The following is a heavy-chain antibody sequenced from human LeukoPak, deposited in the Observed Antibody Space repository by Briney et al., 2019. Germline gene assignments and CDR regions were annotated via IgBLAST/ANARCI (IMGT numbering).Heavy chain of an antibody. Sequence: SETLSLTCTVSGYSITNGHYWGWIRQPPGKGLEWIGSIYHSGSTYYNPSLKSRVTISVDTSKTQFSLRLNSVTAADTAVYYCARDADPSAYYGPGSSIDYWGQGTLVTVSS. D-gene: IGHD3-10*01. J-gene: IGHJ4*02. CDR1: GYSITNGHY. V-gene: IGHV4-38-2*02. CDR2: IYHSGST. CDR3: ARDADPSAYYGPGSSIDY.